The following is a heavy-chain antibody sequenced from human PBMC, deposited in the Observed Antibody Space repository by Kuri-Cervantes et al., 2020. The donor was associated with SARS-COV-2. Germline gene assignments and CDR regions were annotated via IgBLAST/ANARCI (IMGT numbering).Heavy chain of an antibody. V-gene: IGHV4-59*01. J-gene: IGHJ5*02. Sequence: ESLKISCTVSGGSISSYYWSWIRQPPGKGLEWVGYIDYSGSTKYNPSLKSRVTIPVDTSKNQFSLKLSSVTAADTAVYYCARELGLNAVYWFDPWGQGTLVTVSS. CDR1: GGSISSYY. CDR2: IDYSGST. CDR3: ARELGLNAVYWFDP. D-gene: IGHD7-27*01.